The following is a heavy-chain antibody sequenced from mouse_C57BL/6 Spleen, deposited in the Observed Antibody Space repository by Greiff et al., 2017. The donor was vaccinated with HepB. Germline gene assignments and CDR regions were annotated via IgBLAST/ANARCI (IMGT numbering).Heavy chain of an antibody. CDR2: INPNNGGT. J-gene: IGHJ4*01. D-gene: IGHD2-3*01. CDR3: ARWGDGYEGAMDY. V-gene: IGHV1-26*01. Sequence: EVQLQQSGPELVKPGASVKISCKASGYTFTDYYMNWVKQSHGKSLEWIGDINPNNGGTSYNQKFKGKAKLTVEKSSSTAYMELRSLTSEDSAVYYCARWGDGYEGAMDYWGQGTSVTVSS. CDR1: GYTFTDYY.